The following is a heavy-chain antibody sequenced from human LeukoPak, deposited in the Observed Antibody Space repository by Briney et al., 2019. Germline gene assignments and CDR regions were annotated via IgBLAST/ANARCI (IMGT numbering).Heavy chain of an antibody. Sequence: GGSLRLSCAASGFIVSSNYMSWVRQAPGKGLEWVSILYSGGSTYYADSVKGRFTISRDNSKNTLYLQLNSLRAEDTAVYYCARDGSYLDYWGQRTLVTVSS. V-gene: IGHV3-53*01. CDR1: GFIVSSNY. CDR2: LYSGGST. J-gene: IGHJ4*02. CDR3: ARDGSYLDY.